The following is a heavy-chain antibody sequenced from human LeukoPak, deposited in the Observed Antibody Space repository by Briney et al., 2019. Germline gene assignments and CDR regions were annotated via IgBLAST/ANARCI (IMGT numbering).Heavy chain of an antibody. D-gene: IGHD3-9*01. Sequence: SVKVSCKASGGTFSSYAISWVRQAPGQGLEWMGGVIPIFGTANYAQKFQGRVTITADESTSTAYMELSSLRSEDTAVYYCASGALRYFDWLSIDYWGQGTLVTVSS. V-gene: IGHV1-69*13. J-gene: IGHJ4*02. CDR1: GGTFSSYA. CDR2: VIPIFGTA. CDR3: ASGALRYFDWLSIDY.